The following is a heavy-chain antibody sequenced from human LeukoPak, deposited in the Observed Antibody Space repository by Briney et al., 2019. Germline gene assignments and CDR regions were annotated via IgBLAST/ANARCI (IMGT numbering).Heavy chain of an antibody. CDR3: ARVEDYEYSSSSESFDY. Sequence: SQTLSLTCTVSGGSISSGGYYWSWIRQPPGKGQEWIGYIYHSGSTYYNPSLKSRVTISVDRSKNQFSLKLSSVTAADTAVYYCARVEDYEYSSSSESFDYWGQGTLVTVSS. CDR2: IYHSGST. D-gene: IGHD6-6*01. J-gene: IGHJ4*02. V-gene: IGHV4-30-2*01. CDR1: GGSISSGGYY.